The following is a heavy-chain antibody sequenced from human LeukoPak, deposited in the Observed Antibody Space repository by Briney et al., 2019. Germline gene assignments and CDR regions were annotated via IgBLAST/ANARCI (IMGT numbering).Heavy chain of an antibody. D-gene: IGHD1-26*01. CDR1: SRPMSRGGYS. Sequence: TLSLTCAVSSRPMSRGGYSWSWVRQPPGKGLELIGYIYHSGSNYYNPSLKSRVTISVDRSKNQFSLKLSSVTAADTAVYYCARGDYSGSYYVYFQQWGQGTVVSVSS. J-gene: IGHJ1*01. CDR2: IYHSGSN. CDR3: ARGDYSGSYYVYFQQ. V-gene: IGHV4-30-2*01.